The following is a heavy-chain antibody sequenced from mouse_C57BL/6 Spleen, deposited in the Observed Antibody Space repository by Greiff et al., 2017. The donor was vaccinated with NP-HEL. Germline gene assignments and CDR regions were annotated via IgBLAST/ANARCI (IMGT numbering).Heavy chain of an antibody. J-gene: IGHJ2*01. D-gene: IGHD2-2*01. Sequence: EVKLMESGPGLVKPSQSLSLSCSVSGYSITSGYFWNVNRHLPENQLEWVGIISYDGSNNYNPSLKNRISITRDTSKNQFFLKLNSVTTEDTATYYCATYGYDRGYYFDYWGQGTTLTVSS. V-gene: IGHV3-6*01. CDR2: ISYDGSN. CDR1: GYSITSGYF. CDR3: ATYGYDRGYYFDY.